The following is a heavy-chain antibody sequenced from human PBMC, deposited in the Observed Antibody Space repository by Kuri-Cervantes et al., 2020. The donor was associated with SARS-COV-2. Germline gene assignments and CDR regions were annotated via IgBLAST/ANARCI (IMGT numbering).Heavy chain of an antibody. D-gene: IGHD6-13*01. Sequence: GSLRLSCTVSGGSISSYYWSWIRQPPGKGLEWIGYIYYSGSTNYNTSLKSRVTISVDTSKNQFSLKLRSVTAADTAVYYCASIAAAALGAFDIWGQGTMVTVSS. V-gene: IGHV4-59*08. CDR2: IYYSGST. J-gene: IGHJ3*02. CDR3: ASIAAAALGAFDI. CDR1: GGSISSYY.